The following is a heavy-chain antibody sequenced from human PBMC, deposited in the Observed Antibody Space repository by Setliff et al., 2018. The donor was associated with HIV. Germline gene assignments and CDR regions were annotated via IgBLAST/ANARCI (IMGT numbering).Heavy chain of an antibody. J-gene: IGHJ4*02. Sequence: ASVKVSCKASGSTFSTYDINWVRQAPGQGPEWMGWMNPNSGNTGYAPKLQGRVTMTRNTSISTAYMELSSLRSEDTAVYYCATSVATFDSVDYWGQGTLVTVSS. V-gene: IGHV1-8*01. D-gene: IGHD1-26*01. CDR3: ATSVATFDSVDY. CDR2: MNPNSGNT. CDR1: GSTFSTYD.